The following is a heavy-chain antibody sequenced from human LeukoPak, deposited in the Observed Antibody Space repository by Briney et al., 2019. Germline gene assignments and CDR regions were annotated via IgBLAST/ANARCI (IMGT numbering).Heavy chain of an antibody. D-gene: IGHD2-2*01. V-gene: IGHV1-69*02. J-gene: IGHJ6*03. CDR3: ASGIVVVPAAYYYYYYYMDV. Sequence: SXKVSCKASGGTFISYTISWVRQAPGQGREWMGRIIPILGIANYAQKFQGRVTITADKSTSTAYMELSSLRSEDTAVYYCASGIVVVPAAYYYYYYYMDVWGKGTTVTVSS. CDR1: GGTFISYT. CDR2: IIPILGIA.